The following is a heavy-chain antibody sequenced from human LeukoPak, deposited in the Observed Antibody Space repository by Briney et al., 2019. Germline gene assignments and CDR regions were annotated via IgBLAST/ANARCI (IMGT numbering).Heavy chain of an antibody. CDR3: AKIPIWYYDILTGYSPEYYFDY. CDR2: ISAYNGNT. J-gene: IGHJ4*02. V-gene: IGHV1-18*01. Sequence: ASVKVSCKASGYTFTSYGISWVRQAPGQGLEWMGWISAYNGNTNYAQKLQGRVTMTTDTSTSTAYMELRSLRSDDTAVYYCAKIPIWYYDILTGYSPEYYFDYWGPGTPVPGPS. CDR1: GYTFTSYG. D-gene: IGHD3-9*01.